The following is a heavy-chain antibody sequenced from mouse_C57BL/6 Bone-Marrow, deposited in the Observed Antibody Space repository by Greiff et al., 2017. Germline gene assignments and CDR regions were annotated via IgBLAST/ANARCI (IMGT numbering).Heavy chain of an antibody. CDR2: SRNKANDYTT. CDR1: GFTFSDFY. CDR3: ARDAFTFGYAMDY. Sequence: DVMLVESGGGLVQSGRSLRLSCATSGFTFSDFYMEWVRQAPGKGLEWIAASRNKANDYTTEYSASVKGRFIVSRDTSQSILYLQMNALRAEDTAIYYCARDAFTFGYAMDYWGQGTSVTVSS. V-gene: IGHV7-1*01. J-gene: IGHJ4*01. D-gene: IGHD1-1*01.